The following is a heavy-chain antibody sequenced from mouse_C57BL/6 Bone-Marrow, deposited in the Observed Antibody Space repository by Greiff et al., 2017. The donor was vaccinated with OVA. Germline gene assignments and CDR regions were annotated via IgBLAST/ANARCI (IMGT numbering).Heavy chain of an antibody. CDR1: GYAFSSSW. V-gene: IGHV1-82*01. Sequence: VQLQQSGPELVKPGASVKISCKASGYAFSSSWMNWVKQRPGKGLEWIGRIYPGDGDTNYNGKFKGKATLTAAKSSSTAYMLLSSLTSEDSAVYFCARGTAMVTTRWYFDVWGTGTTVTVSS. J-gene: IGHJ1*03. CDR3: ARGTAMVTTRWYFDV. D-gene: IGHD2-2*01. CDR2: IYPGDGDT.